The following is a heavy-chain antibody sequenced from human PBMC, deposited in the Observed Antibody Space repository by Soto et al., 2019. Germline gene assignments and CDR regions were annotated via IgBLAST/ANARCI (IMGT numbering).Heavy chain of an antibody. V-gene: IGHV3-30-3*01. CDR2: ISYDGSNK. Sequence: QVQLVESGGGVVQPGRSLRLSCAASGLTFSSYAMHWVRQAPGKGLEWVAVISYDGSNKYYADSVKGRFTISRDNSKNTLYLQMNLLRAEDTAVYYCARVAKFFPFLEWFTYGMDVW. D-gene: IGHD3-3*02. J-gene: IGHJ6*01. CDR3: ARVAKFFPFLEWFTYGMDV. CDR1: GLTFSSYA.